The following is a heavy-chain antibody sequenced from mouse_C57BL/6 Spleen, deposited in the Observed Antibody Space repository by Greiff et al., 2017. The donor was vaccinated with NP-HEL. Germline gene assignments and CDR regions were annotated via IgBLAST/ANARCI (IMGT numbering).Heavy chain of an antibody. J-gene: IGHJ3*01. D-gene: IGHD2-5*01. Sequence: QVQLKESGPELVKPGASVKISCKASGYAFSSSWMNWVKQRPGKGLEWIGRIYPGDGDTNYNGKFKGKATLTADKSSSTAYMQLSSLTSEDSAVYFCARGGTSYYSNSWFAYWGQGTLVTVSA. CDR3: ARGGTSYYSNSWFAY. V-gene: IGHV1-82*01. CDR1: GYAFSSSW. CDR2: IYPGDGDT.